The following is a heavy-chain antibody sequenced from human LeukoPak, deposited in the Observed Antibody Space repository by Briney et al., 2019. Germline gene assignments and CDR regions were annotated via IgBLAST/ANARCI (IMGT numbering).Heavy chain of an antibody. V-gene: IGHV4-61*02. CDR2: IYTSGST. J-gene: IGHJ6*03. D-gene: IGHD3-22*01. Sequence: SKTLPLTCTVSGGSISSGSYYWSWIRQPAGKGLEWIGRIYTSGSTNYNPSLKSRVTISVDTSKNQFSLKLSSVTAADTAVYYCASQGGITMIPGYYYYYMDVWGKGTTVTVSS. CDR3: ASQGGITMIPGYYYYYMDV. CDR1: GGSISSGSYY.